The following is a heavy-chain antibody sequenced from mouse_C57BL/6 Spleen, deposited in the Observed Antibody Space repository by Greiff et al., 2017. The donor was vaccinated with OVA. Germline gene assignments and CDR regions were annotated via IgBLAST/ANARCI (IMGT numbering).Heavy chain of an antibody. V-gene: IGHV3-6*01. J-gene: IGHJ2*01. D-gene: IGHD1-1*01. Sequence: DVQLQESGPGLVKPSQSLSLTCSVTGYSITSGYYWNWIRQFPGNKLEWMGYISYDGSNNYNPSLKNRISITRDTSKNQFFLKLNSVTTEDTATYYCASGLRLNYWGQGTTLTVSS. CDR1: GYSITSGYY. CDR3: ASGLRLNY. CDR2: ISYDGSN.